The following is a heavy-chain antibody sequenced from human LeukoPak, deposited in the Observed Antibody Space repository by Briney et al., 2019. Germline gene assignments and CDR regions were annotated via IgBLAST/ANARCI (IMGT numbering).Heavy chain of an antibody. CDR1: GGTFSSYA. CDR2: IIPILGIA. Sequence: SVKVSCKASGGTFSSYAISWVRQAPGQGLEWMGRIIPILGIANYAQKFQGRVTITADKSTSTAYMELSSLRSEDTAVYYCASSYDSSGYHFDYWGQGTLVTVSS. V-gene: IGHV1-69*04. D-gene: IGHD3-22*01. J-gene: IGHJ4*02. CDR3: ASSYDSSGYHFDY.